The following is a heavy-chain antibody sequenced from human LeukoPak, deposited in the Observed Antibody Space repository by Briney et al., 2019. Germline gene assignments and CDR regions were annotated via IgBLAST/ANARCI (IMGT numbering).Heavy chain of an antibody. J-gene: IGHJ4*02. CDR2: ISWNSGTV. V-gene: IGHV3-9*01. Sequence: PGGSLRLACAASGFTFDDYAMHWVRQAPGKGLEWVSGISWNSGTVGYADSVKGRFTISRDNAKNSLYLQMNSLRAEDTAFYYYAKGSWELLDYWGQGTLVTVSS. CDR3: AKGSWELLDY. D-gene: IGHD1-26*01. CDR1: GFTFDDYA.